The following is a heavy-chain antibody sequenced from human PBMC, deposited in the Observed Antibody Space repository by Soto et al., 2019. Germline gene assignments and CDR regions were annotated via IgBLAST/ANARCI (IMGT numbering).Heavy chain of an antibody. J-gene: IGHJ6*02. CDR1: GYTFTGYY. CDR2: IIPHSGGT. D-gene: IGHD3-3*01. CDR3: AKDPKLRFLEWSARSGGMDV. V-gene: IGHV1-2*02. Sequence: ASLKVSCKASGYTFTGYYIHWVRQAPGHGLEWMGWIIPHSGGTKFAQKFQGRVTMTRDTSISTAYMELSRPNYDDTAVYYCAKDPKLRFLEWSARSGGMDVWGRGTTVTVS.